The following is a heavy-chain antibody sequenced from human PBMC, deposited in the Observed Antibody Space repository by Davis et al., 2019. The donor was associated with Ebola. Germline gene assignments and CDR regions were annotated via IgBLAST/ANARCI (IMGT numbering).Heavy chain of an antibody. CDR1: GYTFTSYG. J-gene: IGHJ4*02. D-gene: IGHD2-2*01. CDR2: ISAYNGNT. Sequence: ASVKVSCKASGYTFTSYGISWVRQAPGQGLEWMGWISAYNGNTNYAQKLQGRVTMTTDTSTSTAYMELRSLRSDDTAVYYCARDFRRVPAASFGPGDYWGQGTLVTVSS. V-gene: IGHV1-18*04. CDR3: ARDFRRVPAASFGPGDY.